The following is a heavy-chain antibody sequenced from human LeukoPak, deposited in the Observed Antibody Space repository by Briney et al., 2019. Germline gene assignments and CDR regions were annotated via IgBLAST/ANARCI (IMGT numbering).Heavy chain of an antibody. J-gene: IGHJ4*02. CDR1: GFTFSSYA. CDR2: ISYDGSNK. D-gene: IGHD3-22*01. Sequence: PGGSLRLSCAASGFTFSSYAMHWVRQAPGKGLEWVAVISYDGSNKYYADSVKGRFTISRDNSKNTLYLQMSGLTAEDTAIYYCTKDPDSSGRFHGSTFDFWGQGAPVTVSS. V-gene: IGHV3-30-3*01. CDR3: TKDPDSSGRFHGSTFDF.